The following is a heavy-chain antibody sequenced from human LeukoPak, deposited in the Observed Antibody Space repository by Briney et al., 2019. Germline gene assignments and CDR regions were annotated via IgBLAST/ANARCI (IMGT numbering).Heavy chain of an antibody. D-gene: IGHD3-3*01. CDR1: GFTFGDYA. CDR2: IRSKAYGGTT. J-gene: IGHJ6*03. V-gene: IGHV3-49*04. Sequence: GGSLRLSCTASGFTFGDYAISWVRQAPGKGLEWVGFIRSKAYGGTTEYAASVKGRSTISTDDSKSIAYLQMNSLKTEDTAVYYCTRAPYSDFWSGYFPYYYYYMDVWGKGTTVTVSS. CDR3: TRAPYSDFWSGYFPYYYYYMDV.